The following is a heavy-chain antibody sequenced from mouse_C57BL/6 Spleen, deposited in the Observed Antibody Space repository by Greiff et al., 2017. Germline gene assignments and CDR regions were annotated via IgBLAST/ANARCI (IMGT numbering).Heavy chain of an antibody. Sequence: QVQLQQPGAELVRPGSSVKLSCKASGYTFTSYWMHWVKQRPIQGLEWIGNIDPSDSETHYNQKFKDKATLTVDKSSSTAYMQLSSLTSEDSAVYYCARWGMVTTRGSGVLSYFDYWGQGTTLTVSS. V-gene: IGHV1-52*01. D-gene: IGHD2-2*01. CDR2: IDPSDSET. J-gene: IGHJ2*01. CDR3: ARWGMVTTRGSGVLSYFDY. CDR1: GYTFTSYW.